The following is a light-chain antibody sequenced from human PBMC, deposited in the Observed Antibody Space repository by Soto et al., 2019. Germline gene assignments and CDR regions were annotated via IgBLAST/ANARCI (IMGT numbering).Light chain of an antibody. CDR2: WAS. J-gene: IGKJ4*01. CDR3: QQYYSTPPLT. CDR1: QSVLYSSNNKNY. Sequence: DIVVTQSPDFLAVSLGERATINCKSSQSVLYSSNNKNYLAWYQQKPGQPPKLLIYWASTRESGVPDRFSGSGSGTDFTLTISSLQAEDAAVYYCQQYYSTPPLTFGGGTKVEIK. V-gene: IGKV4-1*01.